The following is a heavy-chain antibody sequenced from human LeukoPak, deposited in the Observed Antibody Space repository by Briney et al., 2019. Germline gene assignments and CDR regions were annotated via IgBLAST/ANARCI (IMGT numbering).Heavy chain of an antibody. CDR2: IHHSGSA. J-gene: IGHJ4*02. V-gene: IGHV4-38-2*02. CDR3: VRDFDY. CDR1: GYSITSGYF. Sequence: SETLSLTCTASGYSITSGYFWGWVRQSPGKGLEWIATIHHSGSAYYNPSLTSRVTISVDTSNNQFSLKFSSVAAADTAVYYCVRDFDYWGQGALVTVSS.